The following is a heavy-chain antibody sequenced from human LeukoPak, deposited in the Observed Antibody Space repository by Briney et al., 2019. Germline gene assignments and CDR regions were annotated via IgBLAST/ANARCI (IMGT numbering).Heavy chain of an antibody. D-gene: IGHD2-15*01. V-gene: IGHV4-39*01. J-gene: IGHJ3*01. CDR3: AKAVLRFSDCCGLYALDF. CDR1: GGSISSACYF. CDR2: LYYGGST. Sequence: SQSLSLTCTVSGGSISSACYFWGWIRQPPGKGLEWLGPLYYGGSTYYNASLKSRVTMSEVTSRHQFSLTLYSGNAAESVVYYCAKAVLRFSDCCGLYALDFWGRGTTVTVSS.